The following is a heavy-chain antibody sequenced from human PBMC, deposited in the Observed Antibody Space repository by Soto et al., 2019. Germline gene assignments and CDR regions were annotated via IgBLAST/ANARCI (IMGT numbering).Heavy chain of an antibody. Sequence: ASVKVSCKSSGYTFTNYEINWVRQATGQGLEWMGWMNPGSGNTGYAHKFQGRVTMTRNISISTAYMELSRLGSDDTAIYYCARMAASGSLNWFDPWGQGTLVTVSS. J-gene: IGHJ5*02. CDR3: ARMAASGSLNWFDP. CDR1: GYTFTNYE. D-gene: IGHD3-10*01. V-gene: IGHV1-8*01. CDR2: MNPGSGNT.